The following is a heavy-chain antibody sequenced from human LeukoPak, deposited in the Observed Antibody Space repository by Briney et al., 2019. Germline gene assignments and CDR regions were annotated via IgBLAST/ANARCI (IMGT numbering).Heavy chain of an antibody. V-gene: IGHV1-18*01. CDR2: ISAYNGNT. J-gene: IGHJ4*02. CDR1: GYTFTSYG. CDR3: ARGRGRGKYSGYDYYFDY. Sequence: ASVKVSCKASGYTFTSYGISWVRQAPGQGLEWMGWISAYNGNTNYAQKLQGRVTMTTDTSTSTAYMELRSLRSDDTAVYYCARGRGRGKYSGYDYYFDYWGQGTLVTVSS. D-gene: IGHD5-12*01.